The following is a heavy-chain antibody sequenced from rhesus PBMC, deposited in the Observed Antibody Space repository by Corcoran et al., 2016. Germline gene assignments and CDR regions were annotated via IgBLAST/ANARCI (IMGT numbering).Heavy chain of an antibody. CDR2: IGGSSGRY. CDR3: AIISYAGDFEF. Sequence: QVQLQESGPGLVKPSETLSLTCGVSGGSISSANWWSWIRQPPGKGLEWIGNIGGSSGRYDYNPSHKSRGTIAKDTSKNQVCRKLRSATAADAAVYYCAIISYAGDFEFWGPGALVTVSS. V-gene: IGHV4-65*02. J-gene: IGHJ1*01. CDR1: GGSISSANW. D-gene: IGHD2-39*01.